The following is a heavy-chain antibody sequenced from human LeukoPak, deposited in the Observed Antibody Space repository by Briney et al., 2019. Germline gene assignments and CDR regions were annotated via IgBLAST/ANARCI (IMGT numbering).Heavy chain of an antibody. Sequence: ASVKVSCMASGYTFTSYYIHWIRQAPGQGLEWMGSIFPGHGGATYAQTFEGRVSIYTDMSTSTVYMEIYSLTSEDTALYFCSRDVGFTWFAPWGQGTLVTVAS. V-gene: IGHV1-46*01. CDR3: SRDVGFTWFAP. J-gene: IGHJ5*02. CDR1: GYTFTSYY. D-gene: IGHD3-10*01. CDR2: IFPGHGGA.